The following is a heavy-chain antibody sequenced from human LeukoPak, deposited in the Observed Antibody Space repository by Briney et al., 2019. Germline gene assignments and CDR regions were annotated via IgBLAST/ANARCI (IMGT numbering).Heavy chain of an antibody. Sequence: SETLSLTCTVSGGSISSYYWSWIRQPPGKGLEWIGYIYYSGSTNYNPSLKSRATISVDTSKNQFSLKLSSVTAADTAVYYCARGLAVAGTVYGMDVWGQGTTVTVSS. CDR2: IYYSGST. J-gene: IGHJ6*02. V-gene: IGHV4-59*01. D-gene: IGHD6-19*01. CDR1: GGSISSYY. CDR3: ARGLAVAGTVYGMDV.